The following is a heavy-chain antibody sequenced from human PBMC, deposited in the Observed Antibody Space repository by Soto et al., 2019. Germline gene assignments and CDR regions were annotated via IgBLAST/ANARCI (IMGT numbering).Heavy chain of an antibody. CDR2: IYSGGST. Sequence: QPGGSLRLSCAASGFTVSSNYMSWVRQAPGKGLEWVSVIYSGGSTYYADSVKGRFTISRDNSKNTLYLQMNSLRAEDTAVYYCARAGRYYYDSSGYYVGWFDPCGQGTLVTVSS. J-gene: IGHJ5*02. D-gene: IGHD3-22*01. V-gene: IGHV3-53*01. CDR1: GFTVSSNY. CDR3: ARAGRYYYDSSGYYVGWFDP.